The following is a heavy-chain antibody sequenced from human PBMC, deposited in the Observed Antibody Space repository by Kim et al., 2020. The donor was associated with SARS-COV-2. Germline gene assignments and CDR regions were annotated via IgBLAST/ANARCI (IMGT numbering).Heavy chain of an antibody. CDR3: AAVAGTPAGY. V-gene: IGHV4-34*01. D-gene: IGHD6-19*01. CDR2: ST. Sequence: STNSNPSLKSRVTISVDTSKNQFSLKLSSVTAADTAVYYCAAVAGTPAGYWGQGTLVTVSS. J-gene: IGHJ4*02.